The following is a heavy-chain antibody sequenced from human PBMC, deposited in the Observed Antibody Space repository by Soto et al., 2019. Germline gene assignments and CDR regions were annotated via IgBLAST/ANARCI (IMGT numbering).Heavy chain of an antibody. D-gene: IGHD3-22*01. CDR2: ISDGGDTT. CDR1: GFSFSSYE. J-gene: IGHJ4*02. CDR3: AKNRGIIMIVES. V-gene: IGHV3-23*01. Sequence: PGGSLRLSCAASGFSFSSYEMNWVRQSPGKGLEWVSAISDGGDTTYYADSVKGRFTISRDNSKNTRYLQMDSLRAEDTAVYYCAKNRGIIMIVESWGQGTLVTVSS.